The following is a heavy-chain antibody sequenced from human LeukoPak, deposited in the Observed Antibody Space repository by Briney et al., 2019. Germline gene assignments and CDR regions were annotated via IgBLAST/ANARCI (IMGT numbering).Heavy chain of an antibody. CDR2: FDPEDGET. CDR1: GYSFTNHN. Sequence: VASVKVSCKASGYSFTNHNFHWVRQAPGQGLEWMGGFDPEDGETIYAQKFQGRVTMTEDTSTDTAYMELSSLRSEDTAVYYCATHVVAAIFDYWGQGTLVTVSS. D-gene: IGHD2-15*01. CDR3: ATHVVAAIFDY. V-gene: IGHV1-24*01. J-gene: IGHJ4*02.